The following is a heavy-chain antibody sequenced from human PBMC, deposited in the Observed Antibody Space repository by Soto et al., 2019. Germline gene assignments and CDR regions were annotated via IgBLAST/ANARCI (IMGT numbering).Heavy chain of an antibody. CDR3: TRILWSSRRDALDI. V-gene: IGHV3-23*01. CDR1: GFTFRNYA. CDR2: IGTSGTPT. J-gene: IGHJ6*02. Sequence: GGSLRLSCIASGFTFRNYAMAWVRQAPGEDLEWVSAIGTSGTPTLYTDSVKSRFSISRDDSRNTVSLQMNSLGVEDTATYYCTRILWSSRRDALDIWGQGTTVTVSS. D-gene: IGHD2-21*01.